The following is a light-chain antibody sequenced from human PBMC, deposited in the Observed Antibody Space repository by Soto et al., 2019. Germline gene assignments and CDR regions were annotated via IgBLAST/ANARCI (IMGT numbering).Light chain of an antibody. V-gene: IGKV1-39*01. Sequence: DIQMTQSPSSLSASVGDRVTITCRASQSISSYLNWYQQKPGNAPKLLIYVASTLQSGVPSRFSGSGSGTDFTLTINSLQPEDFATYYCQQSYIAPLTFGGGTKV. CDR1: QSISSY. J-gene: IGKJ4*01. CDR3: QQSYIAPLT. CDR2: VAS.